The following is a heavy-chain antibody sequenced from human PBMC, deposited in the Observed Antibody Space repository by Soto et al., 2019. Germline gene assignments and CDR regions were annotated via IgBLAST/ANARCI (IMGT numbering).Heavy chain of an antibody. CDR3: ARGRGYDSSGYYLGFDP. V-gene: IGHV4-34*01. J-gene: IGHJ5*02. Sequence: QVQLQQLGAGLLKPSEPLSLTCAVYGGSFSGYYWSWIRQPPGKGLERIGEINHSGSTNYNPSLKSRVTISVDTSKNQFSRKLSSVTAADTAVYYCARGRGYDSSGYYLGFDPWGQGTLVTVSS. D-gene: IGHD3-22*01. CDR1: GGSFSGYY. CDR2: INHSGST.